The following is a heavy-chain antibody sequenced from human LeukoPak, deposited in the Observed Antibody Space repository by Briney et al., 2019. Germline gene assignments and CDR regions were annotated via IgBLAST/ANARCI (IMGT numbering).Heavy chain of an antibody. V-gene: IGHV3-43D*03. CDR3: AKVAVRAYYYYYMDV. J-gene: IGHJ6*03. Sequence: PGGSLRLSCAASGFTFDDYAMHWVRQAPGKGLEWVSLISWDGGSTYYADSVKGRFTISRDNSKNSLYLQMDSLRSEDTALYYCAKVAVRAYYYYYMDVWGKGTTVTVSS. CDR2: ISWDGGST. CDR1: GFTFDDYA. D-gene: IGHD6-6*01.